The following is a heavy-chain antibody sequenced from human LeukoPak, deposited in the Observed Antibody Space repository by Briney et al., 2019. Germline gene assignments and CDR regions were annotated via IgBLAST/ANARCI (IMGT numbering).Heavy chain of an antibody. CDR2: ISGSGGNT. CDR1: GFTFSSYG. D-gene: IGHD3-22*01. CDR3: AKDDSSGYYPLGY. Sequence: PGGSLRLSCAASGFTFSSYGMSWVRQAPGKGLEWVSAISGSGGNTYYADSVKGRFTISRDNSKNTLYLQMNSLRAEDTAVYYCAKDDSSGYYPLGYWGQGTLVTVSS. J-gene: IGHJ4*02. V-gene: IGHV3-23*01.